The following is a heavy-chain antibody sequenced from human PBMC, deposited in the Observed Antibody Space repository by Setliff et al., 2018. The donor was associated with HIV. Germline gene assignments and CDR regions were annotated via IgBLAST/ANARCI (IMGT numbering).Heavy chain of an antibody. D-gene: IGHD5-12*01. CDR1: GFTFSDYY. J-gene: IGHJ4*02. CDR2: ISSSSSST. Sequence: GGSLRLSCAASGFTFSDYYMSWIRQAPGTGLEWVSYISSSSSSTNYADSVKGRFTISRDDAKNTLYLQMNSLRAEDTALYYCAREIKMATILGWTYYFDYWGQGTLVTVSS. CDR3: AREIKMATILGWTYYFDY. V-gene: IGHV3-11*06.